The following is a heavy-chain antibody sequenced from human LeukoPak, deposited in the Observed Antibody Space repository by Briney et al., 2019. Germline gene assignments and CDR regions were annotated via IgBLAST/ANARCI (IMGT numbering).Heavy chain of an antibody. CDR3: VSDSGLRSGGDS. D-gene: IGHD1-26*01. V-gene: IGHV3-74*01. J-gene: IGHJ4*02. CDR2: ISPDGSVT. Sequence: GGSLRLSCAASGFNLRTFWIHWIRQDAGGRLVWVSRISPDGSVTTYTASVKGRFAISRDNAKNTLYLEMNSPRADDAAIYYCVSDSGLRSGGDSWGQGTPVTVSS. CDR1: GFNLRTFW.